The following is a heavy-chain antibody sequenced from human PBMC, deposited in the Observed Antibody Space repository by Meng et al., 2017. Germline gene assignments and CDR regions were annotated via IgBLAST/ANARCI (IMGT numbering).Heavy chain of an antibody. J-gene: IGHJ4*02. D-gene: IGHD2-21*01. CDR2: ISYDGSNK. V-gene: IGHV3-30*01. CDR3: ARGKILWWLDY. Sequence: QVQLVGAGGGVVQAGRSLGLSCAASGFTFSCYAMHWVRQAPGKGVEWVAVISYDGSNKYYADSVKGRFTISRDNSKNTLYLQMNSLRAEDTAVYYCARGKILWWLDYWGQGTLVTGSS. CDR1: GFTFSCYA.